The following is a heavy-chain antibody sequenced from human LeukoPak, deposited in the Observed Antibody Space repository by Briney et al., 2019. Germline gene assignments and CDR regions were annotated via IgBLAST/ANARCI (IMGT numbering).Heavy chain of an antibody. CDR2: ISGTGGST. J-gene: IGHJ4*02. CDR3: ARELTAMGDY. D-gene: IGHD5-18*01. CDR1: GFTFSTYA. Sequence: GGSLRLSCAASGFTFSTYAMTWVRQAPGKGLEWVSLISGTGGSTYYADSVKGRFTISRDNSKNTLYLQMNSLRAEDTALYYCARELTAMGDYWGQGTLVTVSS. V-gene: IGHV3-23*01.